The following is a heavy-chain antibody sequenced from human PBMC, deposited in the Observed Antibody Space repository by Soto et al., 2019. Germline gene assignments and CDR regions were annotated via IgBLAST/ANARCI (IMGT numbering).Heavy chain of an antibody. CDR2: INPNSGGT. Sequence: ASVKVSCKASGYTFTDYYMHWVRQAPGQGLAWMGWINPNSGGTNYTQKLQGRVTLTADTSTSTAYMELRSLRPDDTAVYYCARDTNMGYCSGGSCSWFDPWGQGTLVTVSS. CDR1: GYTFTDYY. V-gene: IGHV1-2*02. D-gene: IGHD2-15*01. CDR3: ARDTNMGYCSGGSCSWFDP. J-gene: IGHJ5*02.